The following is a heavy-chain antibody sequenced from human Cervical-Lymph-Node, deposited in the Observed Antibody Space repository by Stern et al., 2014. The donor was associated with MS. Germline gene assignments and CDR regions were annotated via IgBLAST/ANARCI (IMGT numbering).Heavy chain of an antibody. Sequence: VQLVESGGGVVQPGRSLRLSCVASGLTFSTSVMHWVRQAPGKGLEWVAVVWSDVSKEPFTYSVKGRFSTSRDTAKNTLHLQMSSLRAEDTAVYFCATSTASDAFDIWGQGTLVTVSS. V-gene: IGHV3-33*01. D-gene: IGHD2/OR15-2a*01. J-gene: IGHJ3*02. CDR1: GLTFSTSV. CDR2: VWSDVSKE. CDR3: ATSTASDAFDI.